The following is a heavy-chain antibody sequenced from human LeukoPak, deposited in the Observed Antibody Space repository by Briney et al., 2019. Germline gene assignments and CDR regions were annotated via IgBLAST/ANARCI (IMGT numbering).Heavy chain of an antibody. D-gene: IGHD4-17*01. J-gene: IGHJ4*02. V-gene: IGHV3-23*01. Sequence: LPGGSLRLSCAASGFTFSSYAMSWVRQAPGKGLEWVSAISGSGGSTYYADSVKGRFTISRDNSKNTLYLQMNSLRAEDTAVYYCAKDASIYGDYSYYFDYWGQGTLVTVSS. CDR2: ISGSGGST. CDR1: GFTFSSYA. CDR3: AKDASIYGDYSYYFDY.